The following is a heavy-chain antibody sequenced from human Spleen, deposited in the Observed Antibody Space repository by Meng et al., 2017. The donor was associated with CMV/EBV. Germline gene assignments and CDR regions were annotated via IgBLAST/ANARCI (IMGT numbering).Heavy chain of an antibody. Sequence: GGSLRLSCAASGFTFSSYAMRWVRQAPGKGLEYVSSISTNGGTTYYADSVKGRFTVSRDNSKNTLYLQMGSLRAEDMAVYYCARVWGTAFDIWGQGTMVTVSS. V-gene: IGHV3-64*02. D-gene: IGHD7-27*01. J-gene: IGHJ3*02. CDR3: ARVWGTAFDI. CDR2: ISTNGGTT. CDR1: GFTFSSYA.